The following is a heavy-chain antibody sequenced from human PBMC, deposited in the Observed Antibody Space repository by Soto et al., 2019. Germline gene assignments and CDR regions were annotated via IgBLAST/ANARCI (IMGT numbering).Heavy chain of an antibody. CDR1: GITFSSYV. CDR3: AKTLGYCSSTSCYYFDY. J-gene: IGHJ4*02. CDR2: ISGSGGST. D-gene: IGHD2-2*01. Sequence: GGSLRLSCAASGITFSSYVMSWVRQAPGKGLEWVSAISGSGGSTYYADSVRGRFTISRDNSKNTLYLQMNSLRAEDTAVYYCAKTLGYCSSTSCYYFDYWGQGTLVTVSS. V-gene: IGHV3-23*01.